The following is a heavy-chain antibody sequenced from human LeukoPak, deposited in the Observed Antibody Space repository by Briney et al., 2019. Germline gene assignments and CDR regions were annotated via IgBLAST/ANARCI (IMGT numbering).Heavy chain of an antibody. CDR1: GFTFSNAW. J-gene: IGHJ6*02. D-gene: IGHD3-10*01. CDR2: ISDSDSYI. V-gene: IGHV3-21*01. Sequence: GGSLRLSCAASGFTFSNAWMNWVRQAPGKGLEWVSSISDSDSYIYYADSVKGRFTISRDNAKNSLHLQMNSLRAEDTAVYYCARDVRGSGSYPTYYYTGMDVWGQGTTVTVSS. CDR3: ARDVRGSGSYPTYYYTGMDV.